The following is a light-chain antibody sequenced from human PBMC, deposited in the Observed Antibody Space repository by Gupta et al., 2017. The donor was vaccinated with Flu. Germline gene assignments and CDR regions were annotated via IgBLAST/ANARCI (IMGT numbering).Light chain of an antibody. CDR1: IESNA. CDR2: SNN. CDR3: AAWDDRMNGLI. J-gene: IGLJ2*01. Sequence: IESNAVNWYQQRTGAAPKLLIYSNNQRPSGVPDRFSGSKSGTSASLALSGLQSEDEADYYCAAWDDRMNGLIFGGGTKLTVL. V-gene: IGLV1-44*01.